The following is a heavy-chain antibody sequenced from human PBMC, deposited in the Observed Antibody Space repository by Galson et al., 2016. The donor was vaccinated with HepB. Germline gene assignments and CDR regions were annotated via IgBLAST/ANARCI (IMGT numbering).Heavy chain of an antibody. CDR3: ARDHSSCAGDCYNFAY. CDR2: VWSDGNNN. V-gene: IGHV3-33*01. Sequence: SLRLSCAASGFTFSRYAMLWVRQAPGKGLEWVAVVWSDGNNNYYADSVKGRFTTSRDNSNNTLCLQMDSLRAEDTAVYYCARDHSSCAGDCYNFAYWGQGTLVTVPS. J-gene: IGHJ4*02. D-gene: IGHD2-21*02. CDR1: GFTFSRYA.